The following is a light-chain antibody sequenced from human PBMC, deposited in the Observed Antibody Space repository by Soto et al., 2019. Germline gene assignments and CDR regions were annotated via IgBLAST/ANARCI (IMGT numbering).Light chain of an antibody. Sequence: QSALTQPASVSGSPGQSSTISCTGTSSDVGIYNLVSWYQQHPGNAPKLMIYEVFKRPSGVSNRFSSSKSGNTASLTISGLQAEDEADYYCCSYAGSSTHYVFGTGTKVTVL. CDR1: SSDVGIYNL. J-gene: IGLJ1*01. CDR3: CSYAGSSTHYV. V-gene: IGLV2-23*02. CDR2: EVF.